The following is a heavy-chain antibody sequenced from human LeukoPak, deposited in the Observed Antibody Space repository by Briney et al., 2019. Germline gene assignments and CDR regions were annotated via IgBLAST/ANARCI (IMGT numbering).Heavy chain of an antibody. Sequence: ASVKVSCKASGYTFTSYYMHWVRQAPGQGLEWMGIINPSGGSTSYAQKFQGRVTITRDTSTSTVYMELSSLRSEDTAVYYCARGQVVYSSSDPIFDYWGQGTLVTVSS. D-gene: IGHD6-13*01. J-gene: IGHJ4*02. CDR1: GYTFTSYY. CDR3: ARGQVVYSSSDPIFDY. V-gene: IGHV1-46*01. CDR2: INPSGGST.